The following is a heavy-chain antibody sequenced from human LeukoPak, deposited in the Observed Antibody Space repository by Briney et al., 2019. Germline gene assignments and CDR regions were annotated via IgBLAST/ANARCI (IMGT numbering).Heavy chain of an antibody. J-gene: IGHJ4*02. Sequence: GGSLRLSCAASGFTVSSNYMSWVRQAPGKGLEWVSVIYSGGSTYYADSVKGRFTISRDNSKNTLYLQMNSLRAEDTAVYYCARQDQGGSGSYNFDYWGQGTLVTVSS. CDR1: GFTVSSNY. V-gene: IGHV3-53*01. CDR3: ARQDQGGSGSYNFDY. CDR2: IYSGGST. D-gene: IGHD3-10*01.